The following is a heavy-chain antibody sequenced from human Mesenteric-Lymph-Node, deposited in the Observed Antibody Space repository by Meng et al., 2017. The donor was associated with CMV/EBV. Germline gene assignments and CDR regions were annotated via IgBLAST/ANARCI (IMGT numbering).Heavy chain of an antibody. CDR1: GFIVSSYE. CDR2: VSGSGDTT. CDR3: AKDSGYCTSTSCYLYYYGMDV. D-gene: IGHD2-2*01. V-gene: IGHV3-23*01. Sequence: GGSLRLSCSASGFIVSSYEMNWVRQAPGKGLEWVSVVSGSGDTTYYADSVKGRFTISRDNSNNTLCLQMNSLRAEDTAIYYCAKDSGYCTSTSCYLYYYGMDVWGQGTTVTVSS. J-gene: IGHJ6*02.